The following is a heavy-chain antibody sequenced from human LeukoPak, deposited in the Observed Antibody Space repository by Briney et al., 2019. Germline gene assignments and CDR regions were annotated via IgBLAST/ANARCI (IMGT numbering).Heavy chain of an antibody. V-gene: IGHV1-18*01. CDR2: ISAYNGNT. CDR1: GYTFTSYG. D-gene: IGHD3-10*01. J-gene: IGHJ4*02. Sequence: ASVKVSCKASGYTFTSYGISWVRQAPGQGLEWMGWISAYNGNTNYAQKLQGRVTMTTDTSTSTAYMGLRSLRSDDTAVYYCARLGVFSNPHGPTYYFDHWGQGTLVTVPS. CDR3: ARLGVFSNPHGPTYYFDH.